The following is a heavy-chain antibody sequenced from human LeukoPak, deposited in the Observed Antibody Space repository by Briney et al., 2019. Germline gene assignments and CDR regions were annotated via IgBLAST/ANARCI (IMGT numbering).Heavy chain of an antibody. J-gene: IGHJ5*02. V-gene: IGHV4-39*01. D-gene: IGHD1-1*01. CDR3: GRHSTPGTNLNWFDP. CDR1: GGSISSSSYF. Sequence: KPSETLSLTCTVSGGSISSSSYFWGWIRQPPGKGLEWIGSIYSSGSTYYNPSLKSRVTISVDTSKNQFYLRLSSVTAADTAVYYCGRHSTPGTNLNWFDPWGQGTLVTVSS. CDR2: IYSSGST.